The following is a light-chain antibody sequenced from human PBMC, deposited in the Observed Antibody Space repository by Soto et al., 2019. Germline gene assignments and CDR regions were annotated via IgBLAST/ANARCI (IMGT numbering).Light chain of an antibody. Sequence: DIQMTQSPSSLSASVGDRVTITCRASQDLDRWLAWYQQKPGEAPKVLIYAASNLRSGVPSRFSGSGSGTDFTLTISSLQPEDFATYYCQQANSFPLTFGGGTKVDIK. CDR1: QDLDRW. CDR2: AAS. CDR3: QQANSFPLT. J-gene: IGKJ4*01. V-gene: IGKV1-12*01.